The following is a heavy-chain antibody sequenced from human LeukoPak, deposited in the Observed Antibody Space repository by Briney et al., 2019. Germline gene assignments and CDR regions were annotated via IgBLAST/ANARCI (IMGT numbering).Heavy chain of an antibody. D-gene: IGHD1-26*01. V-gene: IGHV1-69*04. Sequence: ASMKVSCKASGGTFSSYAISWVRQAPGQGLEWMGRIIPILGIANYAQKFQGRVTITADKSTSTAYMELSSLRSEDTAVYYCARSFTGPIDYWGQGTLVTVSS. CDR3: ARSFTGPIDY. CDR1: GGTFSSYA. J-gene: IGHJ4*02. CDR2: IIPILGIA.